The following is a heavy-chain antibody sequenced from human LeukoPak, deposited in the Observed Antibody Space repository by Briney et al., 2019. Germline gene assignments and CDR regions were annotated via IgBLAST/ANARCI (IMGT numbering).Heavy chain of an antibody. CDR1: GFTFTTYW. J-gene: IGHJ4*02. CDR2: INQDGSEK. Sequence: GGSLRLSCAASGFTFTTYWMTWVRQAPGKGLEWVANINQDGSEKYFVDSVKGRFTISRDNAKNSLYLQMNSLRAEDTAVYYCAREEGGKLGIDYYFDYWGQGTLVTVSS. D-gene: IGHD7-27*01. V-gene: IGHV3-7*01. CDR3: AREEGGKLGIDYYFDY.